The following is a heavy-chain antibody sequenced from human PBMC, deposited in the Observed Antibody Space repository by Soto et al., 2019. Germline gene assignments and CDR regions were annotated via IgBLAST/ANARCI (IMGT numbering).Heavy chain of an antibody. J-gene: IGHJ6*02. CDR2: INPNSGGT. D-gene: IGHD3-10*01. CDR3: ARRSLRVFYYGSGKHYYGMDV. Sequence: ASVKVSCKASGYTFTGYYMHWVRQAPGQGLEWMGWINPNSGGTNYAQKFQGWVTMTRDTSISTAYMELSRLRSDDTAVYYCARRSLRVFYYGSGKHYYGMDVWGQGTTVTVSS. V-gene: IGHV1-2*04. CDR1: GYTFTGYY.